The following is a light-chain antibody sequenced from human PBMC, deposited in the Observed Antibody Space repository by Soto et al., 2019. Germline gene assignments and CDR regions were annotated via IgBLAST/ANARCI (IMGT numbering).Light chain of an antibody. CDR1: SSNIGAGYD. V-gene: IGLV1-40*01. J-gene: IGLJ2*01. CDR2: GNS. Sequence: QSVLTQPPSVSGAPGQRVTISCTGTSSNIGAGYDVHWYQQLPGTAPKLIIFGNSNRPSGVPDRFSGSKSGTSASPAITRVQAEDDGDYDCQSYVSRRILVFGRGTKLTV. CDR3: QSYVSRRILV.